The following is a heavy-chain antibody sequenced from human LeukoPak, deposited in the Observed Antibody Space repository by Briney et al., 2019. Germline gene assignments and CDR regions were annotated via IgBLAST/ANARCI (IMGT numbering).Heavy chain of an antibody. CDR3: ARHLSGVTGYTYGRGIDY. Sequence: GGSLRLSCAASGFTCSSYWMSWVGQAPGKGLEWVANIKEDGFEKLYVDSVKGSFHISRDNDKTSLYLQMHSLRAEDTAVYYCARHLSGVTGYTYGRGIDYWGQGTLVTVSS. V-gene: IGHV3-7*01. CDR2: IKEDGFEK. J-gene: IGHJ4*02. CDR1: GFTCSSYW. D-gene: IGHD5-18*01.